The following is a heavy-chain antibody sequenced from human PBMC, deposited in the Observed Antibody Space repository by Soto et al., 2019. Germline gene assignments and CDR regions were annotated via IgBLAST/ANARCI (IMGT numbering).Heavy chain of an antibody. CDR1: GGHFSSYA. Sequence: SVKVSCKASGGHFSSYAISWVRPAPGQGLEWMGGIIPIFGTANYAQKFQGRVTITADESTSTAYMELSSLRSEDTAVYYCARTVEQLVHSYYYGMDVWGQGTTVTVSS. V-gene: IGHV1-69*13. J-gene: IGHJ6*02. CDR3: ARTVEQLVHSYYYGMDV. D-gene: IGHD6-6*01. CDR2: IIPIFGTA.